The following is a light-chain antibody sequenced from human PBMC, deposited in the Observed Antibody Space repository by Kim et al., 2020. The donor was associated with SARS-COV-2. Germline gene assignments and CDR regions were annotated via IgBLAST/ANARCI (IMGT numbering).Light chain of an antibody. J-gene: IGLJ1*01. CDR1: SSDFRGNDL. V-gene: IGLV2-14*03. CDR3: SSYTSSSTPYV. Sequence: PITISDARTSSDFRGNDLVSGYQQHPGKAPQLLLYDASNRPSGVPHRFSGSKSGNHASLTTSGLQAEGGADYYCSSYTSSSTPYVFGTGTKVT. CDR2: DAS.